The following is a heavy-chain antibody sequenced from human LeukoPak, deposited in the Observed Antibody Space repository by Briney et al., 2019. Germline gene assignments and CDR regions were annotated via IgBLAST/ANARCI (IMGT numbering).Heavy chain of an antibody. CDR3: ARDEGYGVVRDLDY. CDR2: IYHSGST. V-gene: IGHV4-38-2*02. D-gene: IGHD3-3*01. Sequence: PSETLSLTCTVSGYSISSGYYWAWIRQPPGKGLEWIGIIYHSGSTYYNPSLKSRVTISVDTSKNHSSLKLCTVTAPATAVYSSARDEGYGVVRDLDYWGQGTLVTVSS. J-gene: IGHJ4*02. CDR1: GYSISSGYY.